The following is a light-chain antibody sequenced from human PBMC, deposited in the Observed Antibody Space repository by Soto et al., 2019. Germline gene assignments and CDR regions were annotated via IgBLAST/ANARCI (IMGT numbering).Light chain of an antibody. Sequence: EIVLTQSPGTLSLSPGERATLSCRASQSVSSSYLAWYQQKPGQAPRLLIYGASSRPTGIPDRFSGSGSGTEFTHHISRLGPEDFAVYYCQQYGSSPPYTLGQGTKLEIK. J-gene: IGKJ2*01. CDR1: QSVSSSY. V-gene: IGKV3-20*01. CDR2: GAS. CDR3: QQYGSSPPYT.